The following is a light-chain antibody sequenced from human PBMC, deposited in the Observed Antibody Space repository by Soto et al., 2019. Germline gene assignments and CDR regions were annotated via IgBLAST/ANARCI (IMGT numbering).Light chain of an antibody. CDR2: GTS. Sequence: EIVMTQSPATLSVSPGERATLSCRASQSVNSNLAWYQQKAGQAPRLLIYGTSTRATGIPARFSGSGSGTDFTLTISSLQFEDFAVYYCQQYNNWPRTLGQGTKVDIK. J-gene: IGKJ1*01. CDR1: QSVNSN. V-gene: IGKV3-15*01. CDR3: QQYNNWPRT.